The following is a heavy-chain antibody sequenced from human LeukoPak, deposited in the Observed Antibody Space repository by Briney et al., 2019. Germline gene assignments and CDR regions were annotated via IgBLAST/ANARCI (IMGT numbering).Heavy chain of an antibody. Sequence: PGGSLRLSCAASGFTFSSYAMSWVRQAPGKGLEWVSAISGSGGSTYYADSVKGRFTISRDNSKNTLYLQMNSLRVEDTAVYYCARDRSSSVYDSSGYYFSYLDYWGQGTLVTVSS. D-gene: IGHD3-22*01. V-gene: IGHV3-23*01. CDR2: ISGSGGST. J-gene: IGHJ4*02. CDR3: ARDRSSSVYDSSGYYFSYLDY. CDR1: GFTFSSYA.